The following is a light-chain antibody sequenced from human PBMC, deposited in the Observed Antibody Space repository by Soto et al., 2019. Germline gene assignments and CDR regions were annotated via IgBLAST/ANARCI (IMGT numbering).Light chain of an antibody. CDR3: SSYTGNADILYV. V-gene: IGLV2-8*01. CDR2: EVT. Sequence: QSALIQPPSASGSPGQSVAISCTGTSSDVGAYNYVSWYQLHPSKAPKLIISEVTKRPSGVPDRFSGSKSGNTASLTVSGLQADDEADYHCSSYTGNADILYVFGSGTKVTVL. J-gene: IGLJ1*01. CDR1: SSDVGAYNY.